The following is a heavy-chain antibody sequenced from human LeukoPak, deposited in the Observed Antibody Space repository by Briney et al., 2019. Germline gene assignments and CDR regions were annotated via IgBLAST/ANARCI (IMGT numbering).Heavy chain of an antibody. D-gene: IGHD1-1*01. CDR3: ARDWYGTTGIVDY. CDR2: IYRSGST. Sequence: SETLSLTCTVSGYSINSGYYWVWIRQPPGKGLEWIGSIYRSGSTNYNPSLKSRVTISVDTSKNQFSLKLSSVTAADTAVYYCARDWYGTTGIVDYWGQGTLVTVSS. CDR1: GYSINSGYY. J-gene: IGHJ4*02. V-gene: IGHV4-38-2*02.